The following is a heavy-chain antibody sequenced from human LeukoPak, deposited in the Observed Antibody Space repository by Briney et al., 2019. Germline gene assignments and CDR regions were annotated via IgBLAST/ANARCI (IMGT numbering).Heavy chain of an antibody. D-gene: IGHD4-11*01. CDR3: AKDPFDYSNYPHTAGFDY. V-gene: IGHV3-30*18. CDR2: ISYDGSIK. Sequence: GRSLRLSCAASRFTFSSYGMHWVRQAPGKGLEWVAVISYDGSIKYYADSVKGRFTISRDNSKNTLYLQMNSLRTEDTAVYYCAKDPFDYSNYPHTAGFDYWGQGTLVAVSS. J-gene: IGHJ4*02. CDR1: RFTFSSYG.